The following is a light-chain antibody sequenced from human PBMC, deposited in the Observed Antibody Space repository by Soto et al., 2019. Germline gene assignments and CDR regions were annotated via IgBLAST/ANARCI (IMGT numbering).Light chain of an antibody. CDR1: SSDVGGYNY. CDR3: SSYTSSSTLV. CDR2: DVS. J-gene: IGLJ1*01. Sequence: QSLLTHPVSVSGSPGQSLTIFCTGTSSDVGGYNYVSWYQQHPGKAPKLMIYDVSNRPSGVSNRFSGSKSGNTASLTISGLQAEDEADYYCSSYTSSSTLVFGTGTKVTVL. V-gene: IGLV2-14*01.